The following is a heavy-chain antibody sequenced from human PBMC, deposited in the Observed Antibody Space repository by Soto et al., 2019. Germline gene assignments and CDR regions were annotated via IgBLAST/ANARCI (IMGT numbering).Heavy chain of an antibody. V-gene: IGHV4-59*08. CDR3: ARAFYGYRYYYDSSGYLTRPSRTYFDY. CDR2: IYYSGST. Sequence: PSETLSLTCTVSGGSISSYYWSWIRQPPGKGLEWIGYIYYSGSTYYNPSLKSRVTISVDTSKNQFSLKLSSVTAADTAVYYCARAFYGYRYYYDSSGYLTRPSRTYFDYWGQGTLVTVSS. J-gene: IGHJ4*02. CDR1: GGSISSYY. D-gene: IGHD3-22*01.